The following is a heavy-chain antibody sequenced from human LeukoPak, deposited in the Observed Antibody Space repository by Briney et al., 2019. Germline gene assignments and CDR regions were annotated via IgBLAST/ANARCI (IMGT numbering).Heavy chain of an antibody. CDR3: ARQPTVTTGPFDY. J-gene: IGHJ4*02. CDR2: IKQDGSEM. D-gene: IGHD4-17*01. CDR1: GFTFRSYW. Sequence: PGGSLRLSCAASGFTFRSYWMDWVRQAPGKGLEWVANIKQDGSEMYYVDSVKGRFTISRDNTKNSLFLHMSSLRAEDTAVYYCARQPTVTTGPFDYWGQGTLVTVSS. V-gene: IGHV3-7*01.